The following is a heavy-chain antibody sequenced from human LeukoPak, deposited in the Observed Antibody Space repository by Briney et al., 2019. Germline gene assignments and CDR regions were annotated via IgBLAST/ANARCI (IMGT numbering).Heavy chain of an antibody. CDR3: ARERRYYYDSSGYKHFDY. CDR2: ISAYNGNT. D-gene: IGHD3-22*01. Sequence: ASVKVSCKASGDTFTSYGISWVRQAPGQGLEWIGWISAYNGNTNYAQKLQGRVTMTTDTSTSTAYMELRSLRSDDTAVYYCARERRYYYDSSGYKHFDYWGQGTLVTVSS. CDR1: GDTFTSYG. J-gene: IGHJ4*02. V-gene: IGHV1-18*01.